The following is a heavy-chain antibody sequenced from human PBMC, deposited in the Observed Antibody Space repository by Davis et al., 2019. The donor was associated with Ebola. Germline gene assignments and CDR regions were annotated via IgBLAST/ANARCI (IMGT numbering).Heavy chain of an antibody. V-gene: IGHV1-18*01. D-gene: IGHD5-18*01. Sequence: AASVKVSCKASGYTFTGCGISWVRQAPGQGLEWMGWISAYTGDTNYAQKFQGRVTMTTDTSTSTAYMELRSLRSDDTAVYYCARGGGYSFAPDFWGQGTLVTVS. J-gene: IGHJ4*02. CDR3: ARGGGYSFAPDF. CDR1: GYTFTGCG. CDR2: ISAYTGDT.